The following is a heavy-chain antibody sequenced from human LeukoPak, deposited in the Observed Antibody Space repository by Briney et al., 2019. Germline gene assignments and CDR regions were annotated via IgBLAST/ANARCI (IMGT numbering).Heavy chain of an antibody. J-gene: IGHJ4*02. Sequence: PGGSLRLSCAASGFTFSSYNMNWVRQAPGKALEWVSSITSSGAYIFYADSVKGRFTISRDNAKNSLYLQMNSLKTEDTAVYYCTTDNYLWVGDLFGEHSWGQGTLVTVSS. CDR1: GFTFSSYN. V-gene: IGHV3-21*03. D-gene: IGHD3-10*01. CDR2: ITSSGAYI. CDR3: TTDNYLWVGDLFGEHS.